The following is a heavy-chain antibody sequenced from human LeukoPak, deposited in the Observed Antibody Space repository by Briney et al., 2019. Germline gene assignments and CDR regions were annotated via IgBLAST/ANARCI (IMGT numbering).Heavy chain of an antibody. J-gene: IGHJ4*02. V-gene: IGHV4-61*02. D-gene: IGHD2-8*02. CDR1: GDSITSGGYY. CDR3: ARSFTENFFFEI. Sequence: MASETLSLTCTVSGDSITSGGYYWSWIRQPAGKELEWIGRIYSSGNSDYHPYIVSLKSRVTLSLDTSKSQFFLDLTSVTAADTAVYYCARSFTENFFFEIWGQGTLVTVSS. CDR2: IYSSGNS.